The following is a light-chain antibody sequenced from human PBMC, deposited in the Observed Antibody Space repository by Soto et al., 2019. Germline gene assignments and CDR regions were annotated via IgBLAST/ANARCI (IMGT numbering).Light chain of an antibody. V-gene: IGKV1-5*03. J-gene: IGKJ1*01. Sequence: DIQMTQSPSTLSASVGDRVTITCRASQSISSWLAWYQQKPGKAPKLLIYKASSLESGVPSRFSGSGSGTEFTLSISSLQPDDSATYYCQQYNSLWTFGQGTKVDIK. CDR1: QSISSW. CDR3: QQYNSLWT. CDR2: KAS.